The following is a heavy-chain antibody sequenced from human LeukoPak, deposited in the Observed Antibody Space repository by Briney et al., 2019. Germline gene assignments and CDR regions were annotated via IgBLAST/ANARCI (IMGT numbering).Heavy chain of an antibody. D-gene: IGHD3-22*01. CDR2: IWYDVSNK. CDR1: GFTFSSYG. J-gene: IGHJ6*02. Sequence: GGSLRLSCEASGFTFSSYGMHWVRQAPGKGLEWVAVIWYDVSNKYYADSVKGRFTISRDNSKNTLYLQMNSLRAEDTAVYYCARDSYDSSGYYLIYYYYGMDVWGQGTTVTVSS. V-gene: IGHV3-33*01. CDR3: ARDSYDSSGYYLIYYYYGMDV.